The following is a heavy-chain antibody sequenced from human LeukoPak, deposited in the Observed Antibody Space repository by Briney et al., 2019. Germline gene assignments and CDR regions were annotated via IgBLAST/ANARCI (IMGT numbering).Heavy chain of an antibody. J-gene: IGHJ5*02. Sequence: PSETLSLTCTVSGGSISSGDYYWSWIRQPPGKGLEWIAYMYYSGSTNYNPSLKSRVTISVDTSKNQFSLKLSSVTAADTAVYYCAREAPHIVVVTAIPYSVYWFDPWGQGTLVTVSS. CDR3: AREAPHIVVVTAIPYSVYWFDP. CDR1: GGSISSGDYY. CDR2: MYYSGST. V-gene: IGHV4-30-4*01. D-gene: IGHD2-21*02.